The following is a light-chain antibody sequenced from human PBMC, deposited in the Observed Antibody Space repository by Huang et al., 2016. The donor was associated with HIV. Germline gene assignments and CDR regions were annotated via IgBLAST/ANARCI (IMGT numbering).Light chain of an antibody. Sequence: EIVMTQSPATLSVSPGERATLSCRASQSVSSNLVWYQQTPGQAPRLLIYDASARATGIPARFSGSGSGADFTLTINGLQSEDFAVYYCQQYNDWPRTFGQGTKVEIK. CDR3: QQYNDWPRT. CDR2: DAS. J-gene: IGKJ1*01. V-gene: IGKV3-15*01. CDR1: QSVSSN.